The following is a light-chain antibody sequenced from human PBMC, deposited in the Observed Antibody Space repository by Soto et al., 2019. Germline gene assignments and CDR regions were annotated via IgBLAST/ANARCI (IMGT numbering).Light chain of an antibody. Sequence: QSVLTQPPSMSGAPGQRVTISCTGSSSNIGTHWPVHWYQQLPGTAPKLLIYDNSDRPSGVPDRFSASKSGPSASLAITGLQAEDEADYYCQSYDNSLSAWVFGGGTKLTVL. CDR3: QSYDNSLSAWV. V-gene: IGLV1-40*01. CDR2: DNS. CDR1: SSNIGTHWP. J-gene: IGLJ3*02.